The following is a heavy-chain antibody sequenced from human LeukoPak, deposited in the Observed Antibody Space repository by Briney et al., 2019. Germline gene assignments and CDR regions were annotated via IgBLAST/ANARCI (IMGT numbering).Heavy chain of an antibody. D-gene: IGHD2/OR15-2a*01. CDR2: ISGSGGST. J-gene: IGHJ4*02. CDR1: GFSFSSYA. Sequence: GGSLRLSCAASGFSFSSYAMSWVRQAPGEGLEWVSGISGSGGSTYYADSVKGRFTISRDNSKNTLYLQMNSLRAEDTAVYYCAKDLSLAAGGFFDSWGQGTLVTVSS. CDR3: AKDLSLAAGGFFDS. V-gene: IGHV3-23*01.